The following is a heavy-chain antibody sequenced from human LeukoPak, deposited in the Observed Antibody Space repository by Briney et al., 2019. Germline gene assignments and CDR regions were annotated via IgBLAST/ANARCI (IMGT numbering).Heavy chain of an antibody. CDR1: GVSSSGYY. V-gene: IGHV4-34*01. Sequence: SETLSLTCSVYGVSSSGYYWRWIRQPQGNGLVWIGEINHSGSNNYNPSLKSRVTISVDTSKNKFSLKLSSVTAADTAVYYCARASSIAAAGNYYYYYMDVWGKGTTVAVS. CDR2: INHSGSN. CDR3: ARASSIAAAGNYYYYYMDV. D-gene: IGHD6-13*01. J-gene: IGHJ6*03.